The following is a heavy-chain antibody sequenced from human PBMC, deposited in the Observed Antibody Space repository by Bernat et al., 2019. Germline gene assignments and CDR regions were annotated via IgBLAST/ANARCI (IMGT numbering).Heavy chain of an antibody. J-gene: IGHJ4*02. CDR2: INYSGST. CDR3: ARHPRYDFRGGHYSGPFDY. V-gene: IGHV4-39*01. Sequence: QLQLQESGPGLVKPSETLSPTCPVSGGSISSNTYYWDWIRQPPGKGLEWIGSINYSGSTSYNPSLKSRVAMSVDTSKNQFSLKLTSVTAADTAVYYCARHPRYDFRGGHYSGPFDYWGQGTLVTVSS. D-gene: IGHD3-3*01. CDR1: GGSISSNTYY.